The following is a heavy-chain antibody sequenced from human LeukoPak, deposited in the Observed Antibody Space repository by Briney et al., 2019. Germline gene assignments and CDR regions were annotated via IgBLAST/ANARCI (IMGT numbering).Heavy chain of an antibody. D-gene: IGHD3-22*01. V-gene: IGHV1-18*01. CDR1: GYTFTSYG. J-gene: IGHJ5*02. Sequence: ASVKVSCKASGYTFTSYGISWVRQAPGQGLEWMGWISAYNGNTNYAQQLQGRVTMTTDTSTSTAYMELRSLRSDDTAVYYCARGLVGDSSGYYPNWFDPWGQGTLVTVSS. CDR2: ISAYNGNT. CDR3: ARGLVGDSSGYYPNWFDP.